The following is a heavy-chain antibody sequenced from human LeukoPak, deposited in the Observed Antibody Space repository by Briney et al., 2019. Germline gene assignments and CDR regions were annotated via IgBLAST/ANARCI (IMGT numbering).Heavy chain of an antibody. CDR2: IYYSGST. J-gene: IGHJ4*02. Sequence: SETLSLTCTVSGASISSTTYYWGWIRQPPRKGLEWIASIYYSGSTYYNPSLKSRVTISVDTSKNQFSLKLSSVTAADTAVYYCARSGLSGWYHPATHFDYWGQGTLVTVSS. D-gene: IGHD6-19*01. V-gene: IGHV4-39*07. CDR3: ARSGLSGWYHPATHFDY. CDR1: GASISSTTYY.